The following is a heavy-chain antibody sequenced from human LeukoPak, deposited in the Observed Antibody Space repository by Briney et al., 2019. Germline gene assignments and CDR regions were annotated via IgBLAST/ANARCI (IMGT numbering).Heavy chain of an antibody. D-gene: IGHD2-2*01. J-gene: IGHJ6*02. CDR3: AKDPRGIVVVPAATPLTLYYYYGMDV. CDR2: ISYDGSNK. CDR1: GFTFSSYG. Sequence: GGSLRLSCAASGFTFSSYGMHWVRQAPGKGLEWVAVISYDGSNKYYADSLKGRFTISRDNSKNTLYLQMNSLRAEDTAVYYCAKDPRGIVVVPAATPLTLYYYYGMDVWGQGTTVTVSS. V-gene: IGHV3-30*18.